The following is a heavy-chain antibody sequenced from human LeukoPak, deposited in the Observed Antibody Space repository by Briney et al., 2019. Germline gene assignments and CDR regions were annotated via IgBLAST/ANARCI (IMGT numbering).Heavy chain of an antibody. CDR1: GGSISSYY. CDR2: IYRTGST. D-gene: IGHD6-13*01. V-gene: IGHV4-59*08. J-gene: IGHJ4*02. Sequence: SETLSSTCNVSGGSISSYYWSWIRQPPGKGLEWIGYIYRTGSTNYNPSLKSRVTISADTSKSQFSLSLSSVTAADTAVYYCARQRDLQQLAPFDYWGRGTVVTVSS. CDR3: ARQRDLQQLAPFDY.